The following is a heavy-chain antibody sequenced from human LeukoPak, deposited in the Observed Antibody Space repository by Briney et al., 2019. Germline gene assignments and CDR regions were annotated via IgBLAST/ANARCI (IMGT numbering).Heavy chain of an antibody. J-gene: IGHJ4*02. CDR3: ATIRRGSIYGYFDF. CDR2: LLDSWRT. D-gene: IGHD5-18*01. Sequence: SETLSLTCTVSGASMSTHYWSWLRQPPGKGLEWIGYLLDSWRTKDNPSLQSRVTLSADTSKNQFSLRLTSVTAADTAVYCCATIRRGSIYGYFDFWGQGILVTVSS. CDR1: GASMSTHY. V-gene: IGHV4-59*11.